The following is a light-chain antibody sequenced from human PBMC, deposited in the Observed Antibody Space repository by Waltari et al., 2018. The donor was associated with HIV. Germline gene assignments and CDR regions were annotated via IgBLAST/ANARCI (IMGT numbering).Light chain of an antibody. CDR1: SSNIGSNY. CDR3: AAWDDSLSGHVV. Sequence: QSVLTQPPSASGTPGQRVTISCSGSSSNIGSNYVYWYQQLPGTAPNLLIYRSNQRPSGVPGRFSGSKSGTSASLAISGRRSEEEADYYCAAWDDSLSGHVVFGGGTKLTVL. CDR2: RSN. V-gene: IGLV1-47*01. J-gene: IGLJ2*01.